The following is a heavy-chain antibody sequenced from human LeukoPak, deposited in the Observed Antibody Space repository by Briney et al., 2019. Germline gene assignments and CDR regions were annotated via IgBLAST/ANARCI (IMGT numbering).Heavy chain of an antibody. CDR3: ARGRYCGADTCYGDFQH. V-gene: IGHV1-8*01. J-gene: IGHJ1*01. Sequence: ASVKVSCKASGYTFTTYDINWVRQATGQGLEWMGWMNPNSGDTGYAQKFQGRVTLTRNTSISTAYMEVSSLRSEDTAVYYCARGRYCGADTCYGDFQHWGQGTLVSVSS. D-gene: IGHD2-15*01. CDR1: GYTFTTYD. CDR2: MNPNSGDT.